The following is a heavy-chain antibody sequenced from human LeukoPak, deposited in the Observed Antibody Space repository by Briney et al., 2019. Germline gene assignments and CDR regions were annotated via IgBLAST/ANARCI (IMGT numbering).Heavy chain of an antibody. CDR1: GFTFSSYA. CDR3: AKGFGSSGWSHYFDY. Sequence: GGSLRLSCAASGFTFSSYAMSWVRQAPGKGLEWVSAISGSGGRTYYADSVKGRFTISRDNSKNTLYLQMNSLRAEDTAVYYCAKGFGSSGWSHYFDYWGQGTLVTVSS. V-gene: IGHV3-23*01. D-gene: IGHD6-19*01. J-gene: IGHJ4*02. CDR2: ISGSGGRT.